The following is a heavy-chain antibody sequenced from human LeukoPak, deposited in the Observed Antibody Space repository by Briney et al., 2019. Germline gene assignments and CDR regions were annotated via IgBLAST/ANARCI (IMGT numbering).Heavy chain of an antibody. D-gene: IGHD6-19*01. CDR2: IYYSGST. J-gene: IGHJ6*03. CDR3: ARGLAPGWGYYHYYMDV. Sequence: SETLSLTCTVSGGSISSSSYYWGWIRQPPGKGLEWIGSIYYSGSTNYNPSLKSRVTISVDTSKNQFSLKLSSVTAADTAVYYCARGLAPGWGYYHYYMDVWGKGTTVTISS. V-gene: IGHV4-39*07. CDR1: GGSISSSSYY.